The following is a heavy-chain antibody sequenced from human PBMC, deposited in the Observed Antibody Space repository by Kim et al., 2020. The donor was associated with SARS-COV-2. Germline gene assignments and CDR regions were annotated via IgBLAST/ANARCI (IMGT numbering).Heavy chain of an antibody. CDR2: IDPKSGDI. D-gene: IGHD3-16*01. CDR1: GYTFTDNY. V-gene: IGHV1-2*02. J-gene: IGHJ5*02. CDR3: ARDADFSLLDGNNWFDP. Sequence: ASVKVSCKTSGYTFTDNYIHWVRQAPGQGLEWMGWIDPKSGDINYAQKFQGRVTMTRDTSITTAYMDLSGLRSDDTAIYFCARDADFSLLDGNNWFDPWG.